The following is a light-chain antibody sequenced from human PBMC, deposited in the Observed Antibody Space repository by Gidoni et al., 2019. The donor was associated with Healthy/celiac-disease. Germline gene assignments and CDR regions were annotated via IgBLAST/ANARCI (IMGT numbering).Light chain of an antibody. V-gene: IGKV3-11*01. CDR3: QQRSNWPPT. CDR1: QSVSSD. CDR2: DAS. J-gene: IGKJ1*01. Sequence: EIVLTQSPATLSLSPGERATLSCRASQSVSSDLAWYQQKPGQAPRLLIYDASNRATGIPARFSGSGSGTDFTLTISSLEPEDFAVYYWQQRSNWPPTFGQGTKVEIK.